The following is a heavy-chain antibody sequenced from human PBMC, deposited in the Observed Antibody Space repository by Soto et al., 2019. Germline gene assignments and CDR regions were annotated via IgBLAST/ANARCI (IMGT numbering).Heavy chain of an antibody. CDR3: AKDPSTGAPDC. CDR2: IHPSGGST. Sequence: GFLRISSAAPGFMFSNYGMSWVRQAPGKGLQWVATIHPSGGSTHYAESVRGRFTISRDNSRDTLYLQMNSLTAEDTAVYYCAKDPSTGAPDCWGQGAQVTVSS. J-gene: IGHJ4*02. V-gene: IGHV3-23*01. CDR1: GFMFSNYG. D-gene: IGHD2-8*02.